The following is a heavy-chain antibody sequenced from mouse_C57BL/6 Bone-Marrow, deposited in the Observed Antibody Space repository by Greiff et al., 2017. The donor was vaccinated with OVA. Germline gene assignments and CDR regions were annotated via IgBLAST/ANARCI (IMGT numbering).Heavy chain of an antibody. V-gene: IGHV5-6*01. CDR1: GFTFSSYG. J-gene: IGHJ3*01. Sequence: EVQRVESGGDLVKPGGSLKLSCAASGFTFSSYGMSWVRQTPDQRLEWVATISSGGSYTYYPDSVKGRFTISRDNAKNTLYLQMSSLKSEDTAMYYCARQFYYGSSYGFAYWGQGTLVTVSA. D-gene: IGHD1-1*01. CDR3: ARQFYYGSSYGFAY. CDR2: ISSGGSYT.